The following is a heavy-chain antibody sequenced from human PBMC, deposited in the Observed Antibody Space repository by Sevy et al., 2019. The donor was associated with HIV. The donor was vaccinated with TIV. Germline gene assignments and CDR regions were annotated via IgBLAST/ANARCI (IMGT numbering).Heavy chain of an antibody. CDR3: AKDQGYDFWSGYYIDY. D-gene: IGHD3-3*01. CDR1: GFTFSSYG. V-gene: IGHV3-30*18. CDR2: ISYDGSNK. Sequence: GGSLRLSCAASGFTFSSYGMHWVRQAPGKGLEWVAVISYDGSNKYYADSVKGRFTISRDNSKNTLYLQMNSLRAEVTAVYYCAKDQGYDFWSGYYIDYWGQGTLVTVSS. J-gene: IGHJ4*02.